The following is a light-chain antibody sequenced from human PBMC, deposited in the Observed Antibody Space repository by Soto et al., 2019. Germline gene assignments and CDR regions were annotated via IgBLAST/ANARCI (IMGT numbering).Light chain of an antibody. CDR2: DDS. CDR1: NIGSKS. J-gene: IGLJ3*02. Sequence: SYELTQPPSVSVAPGQTARITCGGTNIGSKSVHWYQQKPGQAPVLVVYDDSDRPSGIPERFSGSNSGNTATLTISRVEAGDEADYYCQVWDSSSFWVIGGGTKLTVL. CDR3: QVWDSSSFWV. V-gene: IGLV3-21*02.